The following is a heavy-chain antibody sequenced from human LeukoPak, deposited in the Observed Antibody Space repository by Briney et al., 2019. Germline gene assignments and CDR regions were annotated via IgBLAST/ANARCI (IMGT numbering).Heavy chain of an antibody. D-gene: IGHD2-8*02. Sequence: PGGSLRLSCAASGFTFSGYWMTWVRQAPGKGLEWVANIKLDGSEKYYVDSVKGRFTIPRDDAQKSLYLQMNSLRAEDTAVYYCARVSVVSYYFDYWAREVWSPSPQ. CDR2: IKLDGSEK. J-gene: IGHJ4*02. V-gene: IGHV3-7*01. CDR1: GFTFSGYW. CDR3: ARVSVVSYYFDY.